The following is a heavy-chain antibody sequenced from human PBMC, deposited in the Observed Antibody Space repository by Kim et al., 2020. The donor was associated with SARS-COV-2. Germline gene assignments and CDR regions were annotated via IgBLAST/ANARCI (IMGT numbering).Heavy chain of an antibody. D-gene: IGHD3-22*01. J-gene: IGHJ5*01. V-gene: IGHV4-39*01. CDR3: ASSEGYWFDA. CDR1: GGSISSSNYY. Sequence: SETLSLTCTVSGGSISSSNYYWGWIRQPPGKGLEWIGSMYYSGSTYYNPSLKSRVTISVDTSKNQFSLKLSSVTAADTAVYYCASSEGYWFDAWGQGTLVTVSS. CDR2: MYYSGST.